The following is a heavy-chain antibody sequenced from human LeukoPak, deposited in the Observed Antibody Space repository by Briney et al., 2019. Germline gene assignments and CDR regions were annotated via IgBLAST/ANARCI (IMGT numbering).Heavy chain of an antibody. CDR2: ISGSGGST. D-gene: IGHD2-2*01. J-gene: IGHJ4*02. CDR1: GFSLSSYA. CDR3: AKDGGYCSSTSCRSDY. Sequence: QAGGSLRLSCAASGFSLSSYAMSWVRQAPGKGLEWVSAISGSGGSTYYADSVKGRFTISRDNSKNTLYLQMNSLRAEDTAVYYCAKDGGYCSSTSCRSDYWGQGTLVTVSS. V-gene: IGHV3-23*01.